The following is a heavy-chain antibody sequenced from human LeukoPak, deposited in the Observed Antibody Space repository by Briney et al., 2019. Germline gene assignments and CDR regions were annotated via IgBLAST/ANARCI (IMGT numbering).Heavy chain of an antibody. CDR3: ARDGADDSGYYFGSL. CDR1: GFTFSNFA. Sequence: GGSLRLSCAASGFTFSNFALTWVRQSPVKGLEWVARISGSSMAIYYADSAKGRFTISSDNSKNTLYLQMNSLRVEDTAVYYCARDGADDSGYYFGSLWGQGTMVTVSS. V-gene: IGHV3-48*01. J-gene: IGHJ3*01. CDR2: ISGSSMAI. D-gene: IGHD3-22*01.